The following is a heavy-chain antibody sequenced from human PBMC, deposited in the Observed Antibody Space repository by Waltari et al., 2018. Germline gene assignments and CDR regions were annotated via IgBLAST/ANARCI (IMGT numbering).Heavy chain of an antibody. J-gene: IGHJ4*02. CDR1: GYTFTGYY. D-gene: IGHD1-26*01. Sequence: QVQLVQSGAEVKKPGASVKVSCKASGYTFTGYYLHWVRQAPGQGLEWMGGISPIFGTANYAQKFQGRVTITADESTSTAYMELSSLRSEDTAVYYCARGGLVGAKIDYWGQGTLVTVSS. V-gene: IGHV1-69*01. CDR2: ISPIFGTA. CDR3: ARGGLVGAKIDY.